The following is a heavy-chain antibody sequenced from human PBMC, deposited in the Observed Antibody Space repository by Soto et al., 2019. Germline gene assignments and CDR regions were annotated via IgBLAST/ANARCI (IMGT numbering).Heavy chain of an antibody. CDR2: INEDGTKR. J-gene: IGHJ4*02. CDR3: TRWDGRCSGGSCFFDS. V-gene: IGHV3-7*01. CDR1: GFSLTQYW. D-gene: IGHD2-15*01. Sequence: EVQLVESGGGLVQSGGSLRLSCIASGFSLTQYWMSWVRQTPRKGLEWVAKINEDGTKRDYMESVEGRFTISRDNAKNSVSLQINSLRADDTAVYFCTRWDGRCSGGSCFFDSWCQGTLVTVSS.